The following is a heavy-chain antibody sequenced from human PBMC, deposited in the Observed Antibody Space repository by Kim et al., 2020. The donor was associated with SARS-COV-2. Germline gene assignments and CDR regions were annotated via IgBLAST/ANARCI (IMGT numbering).Heavy chain of an antibody. CDR2: IYPGDSDT. D-gene: IGHD4-17*01. CDR1: GYSFTTYW. Sequence: GESLKISCKGSGYSFTTYWIGWVRQMPGKGLEWMGIIYPGDSDTRYSPSFQGQVTISADKSISTAYLQWSSLKASDTAIYYCARLGGITVTKNNWFDPRGQGTLVTVSS. CDR3: ARLGGITVTKNNWFDP. J-gene: IGHJ5*02. V-gene: IGHV5-51*01.